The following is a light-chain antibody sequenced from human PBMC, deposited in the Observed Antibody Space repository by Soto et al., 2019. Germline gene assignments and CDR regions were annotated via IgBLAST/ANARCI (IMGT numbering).Light chain of an antibody. CDR3: QQYDSFPLIA. V-gene: IGKV3-20*01. CDR1: QTVSSAY. J-gene: IGKJ5*01. Sequence: EIVLTQSPGTLSLSPGERATLSCRASQTVSSAYLGWHQQKPGQAPRLLIYGTSSRATGIPDRFSGSGSGTDFTLTISRLEPEDFAVYYCQQYDSFPLIAFGQGTRLEIK. CDR2: GTS.